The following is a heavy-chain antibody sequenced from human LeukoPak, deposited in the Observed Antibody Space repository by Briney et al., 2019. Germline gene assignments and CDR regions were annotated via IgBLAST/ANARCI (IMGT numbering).Heavy chain of an antibody. CDR3: ARDQGYGDEHYYYYYMDV. J-gene: IGHJ6*03. D-gene: IGHD4-17*01. CDR2: IYYSGST. V-gene: IGHV4-39*07. Sequence: SETLSLTCTVSGGSISSSSYYWGWIRQPPGKGLERIGSIYYSGSTYYNPSLKSRVTISVDTSKNQFSLKLSSVTAADTAVYHCARDQGYGDEHYYYYYMDVWGKGTTVTVSS. CDR1: GGSISSSSYY.